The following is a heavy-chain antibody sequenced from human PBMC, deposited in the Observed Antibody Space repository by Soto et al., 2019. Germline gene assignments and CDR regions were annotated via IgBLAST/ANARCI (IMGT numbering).Heavy chain of an antibody. CDR3: ARVLGEMATMIDC. Sequence: NPSETLSLTCTVSGGSVSSGSYYWRWIRQPPGKGLEWIGYIYYSGSTNYNPSLKSRVTISVDTSKNQFSLKLSSVTAADTAVYYCARVLGEMATMIDCCGQGSLVSVPQ. CDR1: GGSVSSGSYY. V-gene: IGHV4-61*01. J-gene: IGHJ4*02. D-gene: IGHD3-16*01. CDR2: IYYSGST.